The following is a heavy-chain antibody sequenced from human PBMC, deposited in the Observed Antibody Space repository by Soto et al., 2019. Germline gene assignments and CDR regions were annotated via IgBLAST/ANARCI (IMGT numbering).Heavy chain of an antibody. V-gene: IGHV4-31*03. CDR3: ASVYDSWLDV. CDR2: LDYSGST. J-gene: IGHJ6*02. Sequence: QVQLQESGPGLVKPSQTLSLTCTVSGGSISSGGYYWSWLRQHPGKGLEWIGYLDYSGSTYHNPSLQSRVTISVDTSKNQSSLKLSSVTAADTAVYYCASVYDSWLDVWGQGTTVTVSS. CDR1: GGSISSGGYY. D-gene: IGHD3-3*01.